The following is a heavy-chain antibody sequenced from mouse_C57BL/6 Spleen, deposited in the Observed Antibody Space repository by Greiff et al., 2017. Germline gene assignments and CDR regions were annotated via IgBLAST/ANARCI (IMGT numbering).Heavy chain of an antibody. CDR1: GYTFTDYY. D-gene: IGHD4-1*01. V-gene: IGHV1-19*01. CDR3: ARRKGLTGTFDY. J-gene: IGHJ2*01. Sequence: EVQLQQSGPVLVKPGASVKMSCKASGYTFTDYYMNWVKQSHGKSLEWIGVINPYNGGTSYNQKFKGKATLTVDKSSSTAYMELNSLTSEDSAVYYCARRKGLTGTFDYWGQGTTLTVSS. CDR2: INPYNGGT.